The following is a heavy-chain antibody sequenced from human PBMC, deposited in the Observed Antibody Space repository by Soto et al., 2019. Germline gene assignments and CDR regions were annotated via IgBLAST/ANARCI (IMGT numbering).Heavy chain of an antibody. CDR3: ARATYSSSYYFDS. J-gene: IGHJ4*02. D-gene: IGHD6-6*01. CDR2: ISDSGDRT. CDR1: GFTLILPA. V-gene: IGHV3-48*03. Sequence: PGGSLRLSCASSGFTLILPAVNGAGRPPGKGLEWVSYISDSGDRTYYADSVKGRFTISRDNAKNSLYLQMNSLRGEDTAVYYCARATYSSSYYFDSWGQGTLVTVSS.